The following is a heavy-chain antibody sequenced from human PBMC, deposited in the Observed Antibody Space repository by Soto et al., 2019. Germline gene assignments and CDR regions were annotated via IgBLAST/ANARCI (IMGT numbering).Heavy chain of an antibody. V-gene: IGHV4-34*01. CDR3: ARSSGSPRTTVTIFDY. J-gene: IGHJ4*02. CDR1: GGSFSGYY. Sequence: SETLSLTCAVYGGSFSGYYWSWIRQPPGKGLEWIGEINHSGSTNYNPSLKSRVPISVDTSKNQFSLKLSSVTAADTAVYYCARSSGSPRTTVTIFDYWGQGTLVTVSS. CDR2: INHSGST. D-gene: IGHD4-4*01.